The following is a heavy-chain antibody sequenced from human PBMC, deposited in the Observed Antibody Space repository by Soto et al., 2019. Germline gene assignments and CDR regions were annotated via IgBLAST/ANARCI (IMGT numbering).Heavy chain of an antibody. V-gene: IGHV4-4*07. Sequence: PSETLSLTCTVSCGSINTFYWSWVRQPAGKGLEWIGRIYSSGSTSFNPSLKSRVTMSVDTSKNQFSLKLSSVTAADTAVYYCARQNWNYLFDYWGQGTLVTVSS. J-gene: IGHJ4*02. CDR3: ARQNWNYLFDY. CDR1: CGSINTFY. CDR2: IYSSGST. D-gene: IGHD1-7*01.